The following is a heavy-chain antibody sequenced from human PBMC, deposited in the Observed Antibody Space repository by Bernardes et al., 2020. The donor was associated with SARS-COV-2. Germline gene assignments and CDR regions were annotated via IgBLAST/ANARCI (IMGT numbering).Heavy chain of an antibody. Sequence: GGSLRLSCAASGFTFDDYAMHWVRQAPGKGLEWVSGISWNSGSIGYADSVKGRFTISRDNAKNSLYLQMNSLRAEDTALYYCATPGIAAAWGQGTLVTVSS. V-gene: IGHV3-9*01. CDR1: GFTFDDYA. D-gene: IGHD6-13*01. CDR3: ATPGIAAA. J-gene: IGHJ5*02. CDR2: ISWNSGSI.